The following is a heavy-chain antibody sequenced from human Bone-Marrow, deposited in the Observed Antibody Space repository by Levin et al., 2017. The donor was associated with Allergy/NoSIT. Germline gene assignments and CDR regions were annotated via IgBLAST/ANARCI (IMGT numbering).Heavy chain of an antibody. D-gene: IGHD4-17*01. CDR2: IYHTGVS. CDR1: PGSIDGSTW. CDR3: ARKRVTVTLDY. Sequence: SPGSIDGSTWWSWVRQPPGKGLEWIGEIYHTGVSRYNPSLKNRVTMSIDRSKNVFSLNVSSVTAADTALYYCARKRVTVTLDYWSQGTLVTVSS. V-gene: IGHV4-4*02. J-gene: IGHJ4*02.